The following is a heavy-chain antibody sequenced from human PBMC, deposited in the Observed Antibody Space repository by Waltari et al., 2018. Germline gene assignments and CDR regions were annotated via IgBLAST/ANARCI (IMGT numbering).Heavy chain of an antibody. CDR2: INGGNGNT. V-gene: IGHV1-3*01. Sequence: QVQLVQSGAEVKKPGASVKVSCQASGYTFTSYAMHWVRQAPGQRLALMGWINGGNGNTKYSQKFQGRVTITRDTSASTAYMELSSLRSEDTAVDYCARDFWSGYFPDYWGQGTLVTVSS. CDR3: ARDFWSGYFPDY. J-gene: IGHJ4*02. CDR1: GYTFTSYA. D-gene: IGHD3-3*01.